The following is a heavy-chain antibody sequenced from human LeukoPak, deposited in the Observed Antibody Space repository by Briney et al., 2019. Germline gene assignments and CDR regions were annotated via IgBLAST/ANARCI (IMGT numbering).Heavy chain of an antibody. J-gene: IGHJ3*02. CDR3: ARDRGCGGDCYSAFDI. D-gene: IGHD2-21*02. Sequence: PGGSLRLSCAASGLTFSSYSMNLVRQAPGKGLEWVSSISSSSSYIYYADSVKGRFTISRDNAKNSLYLQMNSLRAEDTAVYYCARDRGCGGDCYSAFDIWGQGTVVTVSS. V-gene: IGHV3-21*01. CDR2: ISSSSSYI. CDR1: GLTFSSYS.